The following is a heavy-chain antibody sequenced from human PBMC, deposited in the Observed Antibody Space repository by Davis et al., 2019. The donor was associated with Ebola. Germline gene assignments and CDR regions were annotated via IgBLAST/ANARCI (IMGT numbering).Heavy chain of an antibody. CDR3: ARLIVGTGGNYFDH. CDR1: GGSISSDGSYY. D-gene: IGHD1-26*01. CDR2: INYSGKT. Sequence: PSETLSLTRSVSGGSISSDGSYYWLWVRQPPGKGLDWIGSINYSGKTYYDSTLKSRVTMSVDTSKNQFSLKLLSVTAADTAVYFCARLIVGTGGNYFDHWGQGSLVHVSS. J-gene: IGHJ4*02. V-gene: IGHV4-39*01.